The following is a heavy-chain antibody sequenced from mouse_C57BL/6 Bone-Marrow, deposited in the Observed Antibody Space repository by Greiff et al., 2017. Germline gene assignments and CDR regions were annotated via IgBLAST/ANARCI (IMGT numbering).Heavy chain of an antibody. CDR2: IRNKANGYTT. V-gene: IGHV7-3*01. CDR3: ARTGIMDY. CDR1: GFTFTDYY. Sequence: EVKLQESGGGLVQPGGSLSLSCAASGFTFTDYYMSWVRQPPGKALEWLGFIRNKANGYTTEHSASVKGRFTISRDNSQSILYLQMNALRAEDSATYYCARTGIMDYWGQGTSVTVSS. J-gene: IGHJ4*01.